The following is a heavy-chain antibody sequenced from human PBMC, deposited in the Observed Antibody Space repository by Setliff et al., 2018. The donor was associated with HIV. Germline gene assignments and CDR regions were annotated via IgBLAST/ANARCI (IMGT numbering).Heavy chain of an antibody. Sequence: ASVKVSCKASGYTFTSYDINWVRQATGQGPEWMGWINPNSNDIAYAQKLQGRVTMTRNTSIATAYMELSNLRSEDTAVYYCAAISVYDLYWGQGTLVTVSS. CDR1: GYTFTSYD. V-gene: IGHV1-8*01. CDR2: INPNSNDI. D-gene: IGHD5-12*01. CDR3: AAISVYDLY. J-gene: IGHJ4*02.